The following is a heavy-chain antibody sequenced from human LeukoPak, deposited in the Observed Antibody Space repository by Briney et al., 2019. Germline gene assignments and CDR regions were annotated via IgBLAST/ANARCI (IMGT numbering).Heavy chain of an antibody. CDR1: GFTFSGYA. CDR3: AKQDITSSYKSLDY. V-gene: IGHV3-23*01. CDR2: ISHHGRNT. D-gene: IGHD6-6*01. Sequence: GGSLRLSCAASGFTFSGYAMRWVRQPPGKGLEWVSTISHHGRNTYYADSVKGRFTISRDNSENTLYLQMDSLRAEDTAVYYCAKQDITSSYKSLDYWGQGTLVTVSS. J-gene: IGHJ4*02.